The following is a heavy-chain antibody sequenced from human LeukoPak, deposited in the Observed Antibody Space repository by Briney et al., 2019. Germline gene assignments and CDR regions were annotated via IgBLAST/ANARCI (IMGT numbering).Heavy chain of an antibody. J-gene: IGHJ6*03. D-gene: IGHD1-26*01. Sequence: PSQTLSLTCTVSGDSVSGGSNYWSWIRQPAGKGLEWIGRIYNSWTTNYNPSLKSRVTISVDTSKNQFSLKLSSVTAADTAVYYCARVPRGSTVGTLPYFYYYMNVWGKGTTVIVSS. CDR3: ARVPRGSTVGTLPYFYYYMNV. CDR1: GDSVSGGSNY. CDR2: IYNSWTT. V-gene: IGHV4-61*02.